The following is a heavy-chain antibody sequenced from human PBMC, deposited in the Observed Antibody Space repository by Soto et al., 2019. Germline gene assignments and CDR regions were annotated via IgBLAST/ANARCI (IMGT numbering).Heavy chain of an antibody. CDR2: IDWDDDK. D-gene: IGHD3-9*01. CDR3: ARTPSYDILTGYPFDY. V-gene: IGHV2-70*04. Sequence: ESGPTLVNPTQTLTLTCTFSGFSLSTSGMRVSWIRQPPGKALEWLARIDWDDDKFYSTSLKTRLTISKDTSKNQVVLTMTNMDPVDTATYYCARTPSYDILTGYPFDYWGQGTLVTVSS. CDR1: GFSLSTSGMR. J-gene: IGHJ4*02.